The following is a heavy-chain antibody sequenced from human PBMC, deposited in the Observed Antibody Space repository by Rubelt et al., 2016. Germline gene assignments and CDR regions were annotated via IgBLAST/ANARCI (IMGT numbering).Heavy chain of an antibody. CDR3: VSPKEGY. CDR1: GFPFSNCN. Sequence: EVQLVESGGGLVQPGGSLRLSCVASGFPFSNCNMHWVRQSSGNGLVWVSRIQSDGSNTRYAESVRGRFIISREDTKSTLLLQMNSLRAEDTAIYYCVSPKEGYWGQGIQVTVSS. CDR2: IQSDGSNT. V-gene: IGHV3-74*01. J-gene: IGHJ4*02.